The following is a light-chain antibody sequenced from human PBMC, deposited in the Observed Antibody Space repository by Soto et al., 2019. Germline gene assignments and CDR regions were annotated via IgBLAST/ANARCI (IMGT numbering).Light chain of an antibody. J-gene: IGKJ1*01. V-gene: IGKV3-15*01. CDR1: QSVSSN. CDR3: QQYNNWPQT. CDR2: GAS. Sequence: EIVMTQSPATLSVSPGERATLSCRASQSVSSNLAWYQQKPGQAPRLLIYGASTRATGIPARFSGSGSGKELTLNISSLQSEGCAVYYCQQYNNWPQTFGQGTKVEIK.